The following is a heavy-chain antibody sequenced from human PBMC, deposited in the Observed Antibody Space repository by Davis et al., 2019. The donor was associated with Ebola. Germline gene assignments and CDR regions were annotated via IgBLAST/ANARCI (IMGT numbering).Heavy chain of an antibody. D-gene: IGHD1-26*01. Sequence: PGGSLRLSCAASGFTFSNAWMSWVRQAPGKGLEWVANIKQDGSEKYYVDSVKGRFTISRDNAKNSLYLQMNSLRAEDTAVYYCASEGGSYPTRFDYWGQGTLVTVSS. CDR2: IKQDGSEK. J-gene: IGHJ4*02. V-gene: IGHV3-7*03. CDR3: ASEGGSYPTRFDY. CDR1: GFTFSNAW.